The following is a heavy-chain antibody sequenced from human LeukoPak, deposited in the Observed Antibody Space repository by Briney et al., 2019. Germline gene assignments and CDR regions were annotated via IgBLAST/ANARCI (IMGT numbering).Heavy chain of an antibody. CDR2: IYYSGST. J-gene: IGHJ4*02. Sequence: PSETLSLTCTVSGGSISNYYWSWIRQPPGKGLEWIGYIYYSGSTNYNPSLKSRVTISVDTSKNQFSLKLGSVTAADTAVYYCARTTVITPDLFEYWGQGTLVTVSS. D-gene: IGHD4-17*01. CDR1: GGSISNYY. CDR3: ARTTVITPDLFEY. V-gene: IGHV4-59*01.